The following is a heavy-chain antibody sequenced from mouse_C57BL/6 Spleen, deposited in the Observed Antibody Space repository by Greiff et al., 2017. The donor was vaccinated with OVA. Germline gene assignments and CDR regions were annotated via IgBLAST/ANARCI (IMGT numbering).Heavy chain of an antibody. Sequence: EVMLVESGGGLVKPGGSLKLSCAASGFTFSDYGMHWVRQAPEKGLEWVAYISSGSSTIYYADTVKGRFTISRENAKNTLFLQMTSLRSEDTAMYYCARNDYDANYYAMDYWGQGTSVTVSS. CDR1: GFTFSDYG. CDR2: ISSGSSTI. J-gene: IGHJ4*01. V-gene: IGHV5-17*01. CDR3: ARNDYDANYYAMDY. D-gene: IGHD2-4*01.